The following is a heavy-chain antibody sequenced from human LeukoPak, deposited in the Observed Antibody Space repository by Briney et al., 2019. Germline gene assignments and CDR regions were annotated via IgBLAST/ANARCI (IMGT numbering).Heavy chain of an antibody. V-gene: IGHV3-21*01. CDR3: AREPYDYVWGSYRRGGYFDY. CDR1: GFPFSSYS. J-gene: IGHJ4*02. CDR2: ISSSSSYI. Sequence: PGGSLRLFCAASGFPFSSYSMNWVRQAPGEGLEGVSSISSSSSYIYYADSVKGRFTISRDNAKNSLYLQMNSLRAEDTAVYYCAREPYDYVWGSYRRGGYFDYWGQGTLVTVSS. D-gene: IGHD3-16*02.